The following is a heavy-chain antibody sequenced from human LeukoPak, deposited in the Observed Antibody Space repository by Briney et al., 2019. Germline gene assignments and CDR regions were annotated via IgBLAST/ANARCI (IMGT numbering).Heavy chain of an antibody. CDR3: ARVDPYDSSAYYFDY. CDR1: GYTFTSYG. J-gene: IGHJ4*02. V-gene: IGHV1-18*01. CDR2: ISAYNGNT. D-gene: IGHD3-22*01. Sequence: ASVKVSCKASGYTFTSYGISLVRQAPGQGLEWMGWISAYNGNTNYAQKLQGRVTMTTDTSTSTANMELRRLRSDDTAVYYCARVDPYDSSAYYFDYWGQGTLVTVSS.